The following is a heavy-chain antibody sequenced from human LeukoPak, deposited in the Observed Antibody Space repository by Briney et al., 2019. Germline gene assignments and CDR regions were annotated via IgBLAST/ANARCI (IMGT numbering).Heavy chain of an antibody. CDR3: VKDLYYYDSSGYFDY. D-gene: IGHD3-22*01. J-gene: IGHJ4*02. Sequence: PGGSLRLSCSAAGFTFSSDAMQWVRQAPGKGLEYVSAISSNGGSTYYADSVKGRFTISRDNSKNTLYLQMSSLRAEDTAVYYCVKDLYYYDSSGYFDYWGQGTLVTVSS. CDR2: ISSNGGST. V-gene: IGHV3-64D*09. CDR1: GFTFSSDA.